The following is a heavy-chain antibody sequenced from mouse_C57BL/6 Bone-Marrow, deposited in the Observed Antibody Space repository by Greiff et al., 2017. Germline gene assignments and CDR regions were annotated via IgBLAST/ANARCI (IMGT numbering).Heavy chain of an antibody. D-gene: IGHD2-3*01. V-gene: IGHV14-4*01. CDR2: IDPENGDT. J-gene: IGHJ3*01. Sequence: VQLQQSGAELVRPGASVKLSCTASGFNIKDDYLHWVKQRPEQGLEWIGWIDPENGDTEYASKFQGKATITPDTSSNTAYLQLSSLTSEDTAVYYCTFIYDGYLSWFAYWGQETLVTVSA. CDR1: GFNIKDDY. CDR3: TFIYDGYLSWFAY.